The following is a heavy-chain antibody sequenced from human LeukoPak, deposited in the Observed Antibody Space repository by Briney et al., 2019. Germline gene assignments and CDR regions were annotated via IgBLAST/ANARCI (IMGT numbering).Heavy chain of an antibody. D-gene: IGHD3-10*01. CDR3: AKVTYGSGTYGAFDY. Sequence: GGSLRLSCAASGFIVSQNYMSWVRQAPGKGLEWVSAISGSGGSTYYADSVKGRFTISRDNSKNTLYLQMNSLRAEDTAVYYCAKVTYGSGTYGAFDYWGQGTLVTVSS. V-gene: IGHV3-23*01. CDR2: ISGSGGST. CDR1: GFIVSQNY. J-gene: IGHJ4*02.